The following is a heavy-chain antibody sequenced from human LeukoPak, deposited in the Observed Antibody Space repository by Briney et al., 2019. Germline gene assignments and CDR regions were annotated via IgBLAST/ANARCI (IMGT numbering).Heavy chain of an antibody. CDR3: AKCFGLWCEELFSFDH. CDR2: ISGSGGST. CDR1: GFTFSSYA. V-gene: IGHV3-23*01. J-gene: IGHJ5*02. D-gene: IGHD3-10*01. Sequence: GGSLRLSCAASGFTFSSYAMSCVRQAPGKGLEWVSAISGSGGSTYYADSVKGRFPISRDNSKNTLYPQMNSLKAGHTAVYYCAKCFGLWCEELFSFDHWGQGTLVTVSS.